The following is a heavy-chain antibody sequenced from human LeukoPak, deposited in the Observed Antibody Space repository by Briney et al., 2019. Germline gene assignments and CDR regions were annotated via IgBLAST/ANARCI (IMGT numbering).Heavy chain of an antibody. CDR2: ISGSGGST. J-gene: IGHJ4*02. Sequence: PGGSLRLSCTASGFTFGDYAMSWVRQAPGKGLEWVSAISGSGGSTYYADSVKGRFTISRDNSKNTLYLQMNSLRAEDTAVYYCAKGWEYPGAFDYWGQGTLVTVSS. CDR1: GFTFGDYA. D-gene: IGHD1-26*01. CDR3: AKGWEYPGAFDY. V-gene: IGHV3-23*01.